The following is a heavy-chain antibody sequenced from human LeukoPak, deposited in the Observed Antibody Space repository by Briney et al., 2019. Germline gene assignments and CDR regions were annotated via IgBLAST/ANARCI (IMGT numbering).Heavy chain of an antibody. Sequence: PSETLSLTCTVSGGSISSYYWSWIRQPPGKGLEWIGYIYYSGSTNYNPSLKSRVTISVDTSKNQFSLKLSSVTAADTAVYYCARHRSSSWYSYWFDPWGQGTLVTVPS. V-gene: IGHV4-59*08. J-gene: IGHJ5*02. CDR1: GGSISSYY. D-gene: IGHD6-13*01. CDR3: ARHRSSSWYSYWFDP. CDR2: IYYSGST.